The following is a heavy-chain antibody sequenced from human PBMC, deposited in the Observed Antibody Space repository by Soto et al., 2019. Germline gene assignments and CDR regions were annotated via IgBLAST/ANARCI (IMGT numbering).Heavy chain of an antibody. CDR1: GGSFSGYY. Sequence: SETLSLTCAVYGGSFSGYYWSWIRQPPGKGLEWIGVINHSGSTNYNPSLKSRVTISVDTSKNQFSLKLSSVTAADTAVYYCARVPSRITIFGVVIGYFDYWGQGTLVTVSS. V-gene: IGHV4-34*01. D-gene: IGHD3-3*01. CDR2: INHSGST. J-gene: IGHJ4*02. CDR3: ARVPSRITIFGVVIGYFDY.